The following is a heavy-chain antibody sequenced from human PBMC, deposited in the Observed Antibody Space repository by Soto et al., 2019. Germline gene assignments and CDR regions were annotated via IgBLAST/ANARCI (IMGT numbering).Heavy chain of an antibody. D-gene: IGHD2-8*02. CDR3: ARQASYWHGGGGWLDP. CDR1: GFTFSASD. Sequence: EVQLVESGGGSVQPGGSLGLSCAASGFTFSASDMHWVRQTTGGGLEWVAAIGTLHDTYYPDSVKGRFTISRDNARNSLNLQMNCLRAGDTGAYYWARQASYWHGGGGWLDPWGQGTLVTVSS. CDR2: IGTLHDT. V-gene: IGHV3-13*01. J-gene: IGHJ5*02.